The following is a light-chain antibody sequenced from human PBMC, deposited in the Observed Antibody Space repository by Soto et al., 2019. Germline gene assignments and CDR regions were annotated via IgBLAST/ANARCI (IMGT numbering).Light chain of an antibody. CDR3: SSYTSSSTYV. J-gene: IGLJ1*01. V-gene: IGLV2-14*01. CDR2: DVS. CDR1: SSNVGAYNF. Sequence: QSALTQPASVSGSPGESITISCTGTSSNVGAYNFVSWYQQDPGKAPKLMIYDVSSRPSGVSNRFSGSKSGHTASLTISGLQAEDVADYYCSSYTSSSTYVFGTGTKVTVL.